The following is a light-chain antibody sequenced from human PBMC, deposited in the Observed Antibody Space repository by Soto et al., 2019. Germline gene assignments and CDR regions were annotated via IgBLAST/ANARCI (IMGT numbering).Light chain of an antibody. V-gene: IGKV3-20*01. CDR2: GTS. J-gene: IGKJ2*01. CDR1: QTVSSTY. CDR3: QLYGSSPLYS. Sequence: EIVLTQSPGTMSLSPGERATLSCRTSQTVSSTYLAWYQQKRGQAPRLLIYGTSNSDTGIPVRFSGSGSGTDFTLTISRLEPEDFAVYHCQLYGSSPLYSFAQGTELEIK.